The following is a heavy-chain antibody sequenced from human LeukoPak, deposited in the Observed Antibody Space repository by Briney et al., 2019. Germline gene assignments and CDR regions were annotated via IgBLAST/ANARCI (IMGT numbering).Heavy chain of an antibody. Sequence: SGTLSLTCAVSGGSISSSNWWSWVRQPPGKGLEWIGEIYHSGSTNYNPSLKSRVTISVDTSKNQFSLKLSSVTAADTAVYYCARAGGFFSPLGYWGQGTLVTVSS. CDR2: IYHSGST. V-gene: IGHV4-4*02. CDR3: ARAGGFFSPLGY. J-gene: IGHJ4*02. D-gene: IGHD3-10*01. CDR1: GGSISSSNW.